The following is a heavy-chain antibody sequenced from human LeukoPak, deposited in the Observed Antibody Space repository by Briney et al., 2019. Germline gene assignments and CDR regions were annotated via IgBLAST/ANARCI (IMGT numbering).Heavy chain of an antibody. D-gene: IGHD2-21*02. V-gene: IGHV3-23*01. Sequence: GGSLRLSCAASGFTFSSYAMSWVRQAPGKGLEWVSAISGSGGSTYYADSEKGRFTISRDNSKNTLYLQMNSLRAEDTAVYYCAKGQAYCGGDCYPPPSDYWGQGTLVTVSS. CDR2: ISGSGGST. CDR1: GFTFSSYA. CDR3: AKGQAYCGGDCYPPPSDY. J-gene: IGHJ4*02.